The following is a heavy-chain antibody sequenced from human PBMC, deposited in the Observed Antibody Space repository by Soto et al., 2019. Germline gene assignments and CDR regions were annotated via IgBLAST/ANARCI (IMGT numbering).Heavy chain of an antibody. D-gene: IGHD6-13*01. CDR1: GGSISSGDYY. V-gene: IGHV4-61*08. CDR3: ASSGRDLGSSSPKGKNYYSYYGLDV. Sequence: PSETLSLTCTVSGGSISSGDYYWSWIRQPPGKGLEWIGYIYYSGNTNYNPSLKSRVTISVDTSKNQVSLKVYSVTAADTALYYCASSGRDLGSSSPKGKNYYSYYGLDVWGQGTTVTV. CDR2: IYYSGNT. J-gene: IGHJ6*02.